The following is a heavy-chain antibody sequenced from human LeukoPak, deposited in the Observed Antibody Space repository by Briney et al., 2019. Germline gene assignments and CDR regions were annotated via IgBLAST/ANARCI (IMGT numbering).Heavy chain of an antibody. CDR1: GFTFDDYA. J-gene: IGHJ4*02. CDR2: ISSSSSHI. D-gene: IGHD6-13*01. Sequence: GSLRLSCAASGFTFDDYAMHWVRQAPGKGLEWVSSISSSSSHIYYADSVKGRFTMSRDNAKNSLYLQMNSLRADDTAVYYCARVLEAASFDYWGQGGPVTVSS. CDR3: ARVLEAASFDY. V-gene: IGHV3-21*01.